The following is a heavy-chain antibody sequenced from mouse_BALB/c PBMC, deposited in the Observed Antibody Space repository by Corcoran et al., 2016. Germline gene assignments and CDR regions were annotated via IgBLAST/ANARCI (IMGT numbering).Heavy chain of an antibody. CDR1: GYSFTGYY. D-gene: IGHD2-3*01. J-gene: IGHJ2*01. Sequence: EVQLQQSGPELVKPGASVTISCKASGYSFTGYYMHWVKQSHVKSLEWIGRINPYNGATSYNQNFKDKASLTVDKSSSTTYMELHSLTSEDSAVYYCARVGYEYYFDYWGQGTTLTVSS. CDR2: INPYNGAT. CDR3: ARVGYEYYFDY. V-gene: IGHV1-26*01.